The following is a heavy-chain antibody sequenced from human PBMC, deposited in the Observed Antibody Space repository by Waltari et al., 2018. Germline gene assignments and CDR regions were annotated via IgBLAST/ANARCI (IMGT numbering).Heavy chain of an antibody. Sequence: EVQLLESGGGLVQPGGSLRLLCDTSGFTFRSPAISWVRQAPGKGCEWVVGIGGNGVNYDYADSVKGRVTVSRDNSKNTLYLQMNSLTADDTAIYYCARVTQSTNIVATAYDYWGQGTLVTVSS. J-gene: IGHJ4*02. CDR2: IGGNGVNY. CDR1: GFTFRSPA. D-gene: IGHD5-12*01. V-gene: IGHV3-23*01. CDR3: ARVTQSTNIVATAYDY.